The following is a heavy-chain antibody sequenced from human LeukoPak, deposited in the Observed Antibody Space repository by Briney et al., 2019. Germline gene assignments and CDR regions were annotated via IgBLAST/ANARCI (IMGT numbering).Heavy chain of an antibody. CDR2: IYNSGSA. CDR1: GGPISSGNYY. Sequence: SQTLSLTCTVSGGPISSGNYYWSWIRQHPGKGLEWIGYIYNSGSAYYNPSLKSRVIISVDTSKNQFSLKLSSMTAADTAVYYCARDGSGGSGSYARYSEYWGQGTLVTVSS. J-gene: IGHJ4*02. D-gene: IGHD3-10*01. CDR3: ARDGSGGSGSYARYSEY. V-gene: IGHV4-31*03.